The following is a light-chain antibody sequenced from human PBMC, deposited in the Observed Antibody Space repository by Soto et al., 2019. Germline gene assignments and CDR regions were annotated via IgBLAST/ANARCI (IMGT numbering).Light chain of an antibody. CDR1: SSDVGGYNY. J-gene: IGLJ1*01. Sequence: QSVLTQSASVSGPPGQSITISCTGTSSDVGGYNYVSLYQQHPGKAPKLMIYDVSNLPSGVSNRFSGSKSGNTASLTISGLQTEDEADYYCSSFTSSTTYVFGNGTKVTV. CDR3: SSFTSSTTYV. V-gene: IGLV2-14*01. CDR2: DVS.